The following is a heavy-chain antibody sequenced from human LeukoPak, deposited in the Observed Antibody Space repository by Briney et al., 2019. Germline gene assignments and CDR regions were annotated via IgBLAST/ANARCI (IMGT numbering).Heavy chain of an antibody. J-gene: IGHJ4*02. D-gene: IGHD6-13*01. Sequence: GGSLRLSCAASGFTFSTFWMSWVRQAPRKGREWVSYISSSSSNIYYADSVKGRFTISRDNAKNSLYLQMNSLRAEDTAVYYCATSSWYDYFDYWGQGTLVTVSS. CDR2: ISSSSSNI. CDR1: GFTFSTFW. CDR3: ATSSWYDYFDY. V-gene: IGHV3-48*04.